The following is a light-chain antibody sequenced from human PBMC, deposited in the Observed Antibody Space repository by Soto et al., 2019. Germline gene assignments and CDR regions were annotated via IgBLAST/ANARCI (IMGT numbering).Light chain of an antibody. CDR3: QQYNNWPRT. Sequence: IEMTQSPATLSVYPGERATLSCRASQSVSSNLVWYQQKPGQAPRLLIYGASTRATGISARISGSGSGTEFTLTISSLQSEDFAIYYCQQYNNWPRTFGQGTKVDI. J-gene: IGKJ1*01. CDR1: QSVSSN. V-gene: IGKV3-15*01. CDR2: GAS.